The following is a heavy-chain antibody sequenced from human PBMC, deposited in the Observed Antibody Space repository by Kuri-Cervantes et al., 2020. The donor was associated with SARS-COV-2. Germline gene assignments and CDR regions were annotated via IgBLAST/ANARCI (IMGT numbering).Heavy chain of an antibody. CDR3: ARAFVVVVAAWRTGMDV. CDR2: ISYDGSNK. V-gene: IGHV3-30-3*01. J-gene: IGHJ6*02. Sequence: GESLKISCAASGFTFSSYAMHWVRQAPGKGLEWVAVISYDGSNKYYAGSVKGRFTISRDNSKNTLYLQMNSLRAEDTAVYYCARAFVVVVAAWRTGMDVWGQGTTVTVSS. D-gene: IGHD2-15*01. CDR1: GFTFSSYA.